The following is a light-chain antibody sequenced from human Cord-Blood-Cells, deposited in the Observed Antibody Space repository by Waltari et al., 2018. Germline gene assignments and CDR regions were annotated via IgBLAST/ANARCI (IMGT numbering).Light chain of an antibody. Sequence: QSALTQPASVSGSPGQSITISCTGTSSDVGGYNYVSWYQQHPGKAPKLMIYEVSNGPSGGSNRFSGAKSGNTASLTISGLQAEDEADYYCSSYTSSSTLVFGGGTKLTV. J-gene: IGLJ2*01. CDR2: EVS. V-gene: IGLV2-14*01. CDR1: SSDVGGYNY. CDR3: SSYTSSSTLV.